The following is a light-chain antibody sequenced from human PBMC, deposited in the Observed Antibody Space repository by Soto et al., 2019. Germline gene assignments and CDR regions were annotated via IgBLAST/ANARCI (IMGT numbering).Light chain of an antibody. Sequence: QSALTQPASVSGSPGQSITISCTGTSSDVGAYNYVAWYQHHPGKAPKLMISDVSNRPSGVSNRFSASKSGNTAYLTISGLQAEDEADYYCSSYTSSRTRVFGGGTKLTVL. CDR3: SSYTSSRTRV. V-gene: IGLV2-14*03. J-gene: IGLJ3*02. CDR1: SSDVGAYNY. CDR2: DVS.